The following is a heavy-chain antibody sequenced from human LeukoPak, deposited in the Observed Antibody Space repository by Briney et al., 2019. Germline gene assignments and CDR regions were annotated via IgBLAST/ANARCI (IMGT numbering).Heavy chain of an antibody. CDR2: TYYRSKWYN. CDR3: AREGSEGYLFDY. J-gene: IGHJ4*02. V-gene: IGHV6-1*01. D-gene: IGHD1-1*01. Sequence: SQTLSLTCAISGDSVSSSSAAWSWIRQSPSRGLEWLGRTYYRSKWYNDYAVSVRSRITINPDTSKNQFSLQLNSMTPEDTAVYYCAREGSEGYLFDYWGQGTLVTVSS. CDR1: GDSVSSSSAA.